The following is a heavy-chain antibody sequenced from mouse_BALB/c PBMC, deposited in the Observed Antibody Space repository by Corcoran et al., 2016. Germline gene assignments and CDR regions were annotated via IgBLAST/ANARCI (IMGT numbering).Heavy chain of an antibody. D-gene: IGHD1-1*01. CDR2: LPGSGSTN. J-gene: IGHJ1*01. CDR1: YTFTSYVM. Sequence: VQLQQSGPELVKPGASVKMSCKASGYTFTSYVMHWVKQKPGQGLEWIGEILPGSGSTNYNEKFKGKATFTADTSSNTAYMQLSSLTSEDSAVYYCARNYGSSYDWYFDVWGAGTTVTVSS. V-gene: IGHV1-9*01. CDR3: RNYGSSYDWYFDV.